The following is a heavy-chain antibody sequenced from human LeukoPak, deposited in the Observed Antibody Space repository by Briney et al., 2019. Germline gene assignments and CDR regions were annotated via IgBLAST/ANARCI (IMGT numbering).Heavy chain of an antibody. CDR2: ISAYNGNT. CDR1: GYTFTSYG. J-gene: IGHJ6*02. V-gene: IGHV1-18*01. CDR3: ARDWPTVMSLYYYYGMDV. D-gene: IGHD4-4*01. Sequence: ASVTVSCKASGYTFTSYGISWVRQAPGQGLEWMGWISAYNGNTNYAQKLQGRVTMTTDTSTSTAYMELRSLRSDDTAVYYCARDWPTVMSLYYYYGMDVWGQGTTVTVS.